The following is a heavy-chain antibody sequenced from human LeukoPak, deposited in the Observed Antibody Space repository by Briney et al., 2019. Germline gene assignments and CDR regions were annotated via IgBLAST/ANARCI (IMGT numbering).Heavy chain of an antibody. J-gene: IGHJ4*02. CDR2: ISSSSSYI. CDR1: GFTFSSYS. D-gene: IGHD5-18*01. Sequence: GGSLRLSCAAPGFTFSSYSMNWVRQAPGKGLEWVSSISSSSSYIYYADSVKGRFTISRDNAKNSLYLQMNSLRAEDTAVYYCARDAQLWSYYFDYWGQGTLVTVSS. CDR3: ARDAQLWSYYFDY. V-gene: IGHV3-21*01.